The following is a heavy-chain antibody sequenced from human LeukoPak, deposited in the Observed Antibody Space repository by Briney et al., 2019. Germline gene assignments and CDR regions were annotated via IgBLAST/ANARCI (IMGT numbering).Heavy chain of an antibody. V-gene: IGHV1-69*05. CDR3: ARDGAGTTSVQGFDI. J-gene: IGHJ3*02. CDR1: GGTFSSYA. Sequence: SVKVSCKASGGTFSSYAISWVRQAPGQGLEWMGGIIPIFGTANYAQKFQGRVTITTDESTSTAYMELSSLRSEDTAVYYCARDGAGTTSVQGFDIWGQGTMVTVSS. CDR2: IIPIFGTA. D-gene: IGHD1-7*01.